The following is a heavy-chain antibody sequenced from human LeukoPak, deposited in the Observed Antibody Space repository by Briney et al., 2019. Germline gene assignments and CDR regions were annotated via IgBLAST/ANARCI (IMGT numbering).Heavy chain of an antibody. J-gene: IGHJ4*02. CDR1: GGSISNYY. Sequence: PSETLSFTCTVPGGSISNYYWSWIRQPAGKGLEWIGRIYSLGSTNYNPSLKSRVTMSVDTSKNQFSLKVRSVTAADTAIYSCAKGPTVGTPTAVDYWGQGILVTVSS. CDR2: IYSLGST. V-gene: IGHV4-4*07. D-gene: IGHD4-23*01. CDR3: AKGPTVGTPTAVDY.